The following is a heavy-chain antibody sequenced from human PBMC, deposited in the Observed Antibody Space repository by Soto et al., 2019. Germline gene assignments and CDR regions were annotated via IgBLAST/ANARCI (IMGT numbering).Heavy chain of an antibody. CDR2: IYSGGST. CDR3: ARDRVLWFDP. J-gene: IGHJ5*02. CDR1: GFTVSSNY. V-gene: IGHV3-53*01. Sequence: GGSLRLSCAASGFTVSSNYMSWVRQAPGKGLEWVSVIYSGGSTYYADSVKGRFTISRDNSKNTLHLQMNSLGAEDTAVYYCARDRVLWFDPWGQGTLVTVSS.